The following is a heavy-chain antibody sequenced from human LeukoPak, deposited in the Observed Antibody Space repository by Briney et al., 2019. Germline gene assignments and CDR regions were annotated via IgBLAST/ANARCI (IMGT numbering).Heavy chain of an antibody. CDR2: IISDGSST. CDR3: ARPLVGAALDY. D-gene: IGHD1-26*01. Sequence: GGSLRLSCAASGFTFSSYWMHWVRQAPGKGLVWVSRIISDGSSTNYADSVKGRFTTSRDNAKNTLYLQMNSLRAEDTAVYYCARPLVGAALDYWGQGTLVTVSS. J-gene: IGHJ4*02. CDR1: GFTFSSYW. V-gene: IGHV3-74*01.